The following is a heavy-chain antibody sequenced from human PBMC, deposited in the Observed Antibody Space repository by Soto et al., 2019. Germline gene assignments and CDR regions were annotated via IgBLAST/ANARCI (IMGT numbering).Heavy chain of an antibody. D-gene: IGHD3-10*01. Sequence: QVQLVQSGAEVKKPGSSVKVSCKASGGTFSSYAISWVRQAPGQGLEWMGGIIPIFGTANYAQKFQGRVKITADKSTSTAYMELRSLRSEDTAVYYCARASRGTPGENWFDPWGQGTLVTVSS. CDR2: IIPIFGTA. CDR3: ARASRGTPGENWFDP. V-gene: IGHV1-69*06. J-gene: IGHJ5*02. CDR1: GGTFSSYA.